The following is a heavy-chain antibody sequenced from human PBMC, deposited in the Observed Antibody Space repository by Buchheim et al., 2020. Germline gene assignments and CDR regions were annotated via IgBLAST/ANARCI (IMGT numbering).Heavy chain of an antibody. CDR1: GFPFRNYR. V-gene: IGHV3-74*01. J-gene: IGHJ5*01. D-gene: IGHD1-26*01. Sequence: VQLVESGGGLVLPGGSLRLSCVVSGFPFRNYRMHWVRQVPGKGLVWVSSLNGDERIIGYADSVRGRFTVSRENDKNTLYLQLNSLRAEDSAVYYCAREPPLGDENWLDSWGQGTL. CDR3: AREPPLGDENWLDS. CDR2: LNGDERII.